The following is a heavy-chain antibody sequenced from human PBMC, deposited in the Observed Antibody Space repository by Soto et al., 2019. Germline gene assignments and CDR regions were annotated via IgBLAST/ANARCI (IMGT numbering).Heavy chain of an antibody. CDR3: AKGNSYGPANY. CDR1: GFTSSSYA. V-gene: IGHV3-23*01. D-gene: IGHD5-18*01. CDR2: ISGSGGST. J-gene: IGHJ4*02. Sequence: AGPLRFPRPASGFTSSSYAMSCVRRAPGKGLEWVSAISGSGGSTYYADSVKGRFTISRDNTKNTMYLQMNSLRAEDTDVYYCAKGNSYGPANYWGQGTLVTVSS.